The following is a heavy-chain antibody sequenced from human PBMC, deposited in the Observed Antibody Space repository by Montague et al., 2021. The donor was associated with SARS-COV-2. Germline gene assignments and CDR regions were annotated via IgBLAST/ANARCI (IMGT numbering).Heavy chain of an antibody. V-gene: IGHV4-34*01. CDR2: INHSANT. Sequence: SETLSLTCAVHGGSLSGYYWSWIRQPPEKGLEWTGEINHSANTKYNPSLKSPVTISIDTSKNQFSLKMTSVTAADTATYYCASGIYPSGSYYNRYYYGLNIWGPGTTVIVSS. D-gene: IGHD3-10*01. CDR3: ASGIYPSGSYYNRYYYGLNI. CDR1: GGSLSGYY. J-gene: IGHJ6*02.